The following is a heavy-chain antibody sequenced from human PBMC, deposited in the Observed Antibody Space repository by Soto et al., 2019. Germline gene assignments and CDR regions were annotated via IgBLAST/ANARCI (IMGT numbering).Heavy chain of an antibody. CDR2: ISGSGGST. CDR1: GFTFSSYA. J-gene: IGHJ3*02. Sequence: GGSLRLSCAASGFTFSSYAMSWVRQAPGKGLEWVSAISGSGGSTYYADSVKGRFTISRDNSKNTLYPQMNSLRAEDTAVYYCAESTGIAAAGPADAFDIWGQGTMVTVSS. CDR3: AESTGIAAAGPADAFDI. V-gene: IGHV3-23*01. D-gene: IGHD6-13*01.